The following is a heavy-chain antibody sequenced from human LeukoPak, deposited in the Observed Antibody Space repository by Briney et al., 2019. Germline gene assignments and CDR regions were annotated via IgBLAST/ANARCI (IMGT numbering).Heavy chain of an antibody. CDR1: GGSISSSDYY. V-gene: IGHV4-39*01. CDR2: MHYSGSN. Sequence: SETLSLTCTVSGGSISSSDYYWGWIRQPPGKGQEWIGSMHYSGSNAYSPSLKSRVIIFVDTSKNQFSLKLTYVTAADTAVYFCARYSTSSGWFDPWGQGSLVTVSS. J-gene: IGHJ5*02. CDR3: ARYSTSSGWFDP. D-gene: IGHD6-6*01.